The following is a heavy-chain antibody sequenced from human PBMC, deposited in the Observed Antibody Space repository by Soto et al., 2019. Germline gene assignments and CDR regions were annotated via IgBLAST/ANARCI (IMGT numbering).Heavy chain of an antibody. CDR3: ARDLNTPTAYDFWSGYQGDTGYYYYYGMDV. Sequence: PGGSLRLSCAASGFTFSSYGMHWVRQAPGKGLEGVAVIWYDGSNKYYADSVKGRFTISRDNSKNTLYLQMNSLRAEDTAVYYCARDLNTPTAYDFWSGYQGDTGYYYYYGMDVWGKGTTVTVSS. CDR1: GFTFSSYG. CDR2: IWYDGSNK. V-gene: IGHV3-33*01. D-gene: IGHD3-3*01. J-gene: IGHJ6*04.